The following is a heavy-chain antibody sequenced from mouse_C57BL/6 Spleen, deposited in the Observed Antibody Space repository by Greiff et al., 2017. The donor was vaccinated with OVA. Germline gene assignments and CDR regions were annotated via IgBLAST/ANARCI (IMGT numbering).Heavy chain of an antibody. J-gene: IGHJ4*01. CDR2: ISSGSSTI. CDR3: ARKDYYGSLDY. CDR1: GFTFSDYG. V-gene: IGHV5-17*01. D-gene: IGHD1-1*01. Sequence: EVNLVESGGGLVKPGGSLKLSCAASGFTFSDYGMHWVRQAPEKGLEWVAYISSGSSTIYYADTVKGRFTISRYNAKNTLFLQMTSLRSEDTAMYYCARKDYYGSLDYWGQGTSVTVSS.